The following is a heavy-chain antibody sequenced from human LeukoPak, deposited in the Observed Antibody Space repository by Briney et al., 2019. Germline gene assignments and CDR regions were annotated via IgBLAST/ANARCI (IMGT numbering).Heavy chain of an antibody. V-gene: IGHV4-39*07. Sequence: SETLSLTCTASGGSLSSRSTSYWGWIRQPPGKGLEWIGSMNYGGSSHYNPSLKSRVTISVDTSKNQFSLKLSSVTAADTAVYYCARGALRYFDWFDPWGQGTLVTVSS. CDR3: ARGALRYFDWFDP. CDR1: GGSLSSRSTSY. D-gene: IGHD3-9*01. J-gene: IGHJ5*02. CDR2: MNYGGSS.